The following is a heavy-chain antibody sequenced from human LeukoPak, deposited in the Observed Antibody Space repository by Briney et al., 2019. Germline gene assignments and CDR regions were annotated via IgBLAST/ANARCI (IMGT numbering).Heavy chain of an antibody. CDR1: GGSFSGYY. D-gene: IGHD2-15*01. Sequence: SETLSLTCAVYGGSFSGYYWSWIRQPPGKGLEWIGEINHSGSTNYNPSLKSRVTISVDTSKNQFSLKLSSVTAADTAVYYCARFSCSGGTCSPEDYWGQGTLVTVSS. J-gene: IGHJ4*02. CDR2: INHSGST. CDR3: ARFSCSGGTCSPEDY. V-gene: IGHV4-34*01.